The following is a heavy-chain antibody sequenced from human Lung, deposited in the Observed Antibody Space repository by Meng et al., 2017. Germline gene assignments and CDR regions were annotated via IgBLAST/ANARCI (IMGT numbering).Heavy chain of an antibody. D-gene: IGHD1-26*01. CDR1: GFYFNNAW. Sequence: VDLEEAGGDLVTPGWSLRLSCAASGFYFNNAWMSWVRQAPGKGLEWVGRIKSNTDGGTAEYAAPVTGRFTISRDDSKSTLYLQMSGLRIDDTGVYYCTWDDKAVSDYWGQGTLVTVSS. V-gene: IGHV3-15*01. CDR2: IKSNTDGGTA. CDR3: TWDDKAVSDY. J-gene: IGHJ4*02.